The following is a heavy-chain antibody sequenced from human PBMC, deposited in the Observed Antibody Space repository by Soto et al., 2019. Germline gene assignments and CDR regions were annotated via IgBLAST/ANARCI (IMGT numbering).Heavy chain of an antibody. CDR3: ARVTKEKWLVKWFDP. CDR1: RFNFNIYA. D-gene: IGHD6-19*01. Sequence: QAHLVESGGGVVQPGRSLRLSCAASRFNFNIYAMHWVRQAPSKGLEWVALISKDGSTKYYADSVKGRFTISRDNAKNTLFLQMDSLRPDDTAVYYCARVTKEKWLVKWFDPWGQGTLVTVSS. J-gene: IGHJ5*02. V-gene: IGHV3-30-3*01. CDR2: ISKDGSTK.